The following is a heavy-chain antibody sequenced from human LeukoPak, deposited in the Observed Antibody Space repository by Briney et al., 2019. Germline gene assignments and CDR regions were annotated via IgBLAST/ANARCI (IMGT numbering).Heavy chain of an antibody. CDR3: ARDLAMVVPAAAHFDY. CDR1: GYTFTSYG. J-gene: IGHJ4*02. Sequence: ASVKVSCKASGYTFTSYGISWVRQAPGQGLEWMGWISAYNGKTNYAQKLQGRVTMTTDTSTSTAYMELSSLRSDDTAVYYCARDLAMVVPAAAHFDYWGQGTLVTVSS. CDR2: ISAYNGKT. D-gene: IGHD2-2*01. V-gene: IGHV1-18*01.